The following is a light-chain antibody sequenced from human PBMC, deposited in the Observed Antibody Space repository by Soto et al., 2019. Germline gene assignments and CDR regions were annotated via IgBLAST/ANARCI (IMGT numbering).Light chain of an antibody. V-gene: IGKV1-9*01. Sequence: DIQLTQSPSFLSASVGDRVTITCRAGQAISDYLAWYQQRPGKAPKLLIYAASTLQSGVPSRFSGSGSGTEFTLTISSLQPEDFATYSCQQLNSYPLTFGGGTKVEIK. CDR2: AAS. J-gene: IGKJ4*01. CDR1: QAISDY. CDR3: QQLNSYPLT.